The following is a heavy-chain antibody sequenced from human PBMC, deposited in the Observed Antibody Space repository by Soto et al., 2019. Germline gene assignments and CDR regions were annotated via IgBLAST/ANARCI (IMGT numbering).Heavy chain of an antibody. CDR3: AHSLVTVVTPVGYFDY. J-gene: IGHJ4*02. D-gene: IGHD2-21*02. V-gene: IGHV2-5*01. Sequence: QITLKESGPTLVKPTQTLTLTCTFSGFSLSTSGVGVGWIRQPPGKALEWLALIYWNDDKRYSPSLKSRLTITKDTSKNQVVLTMTNMHPVDTATYYCAHSLVTVVTPVGYFDYWGQGTLVTVSS. CDR1: GFSLSTSGVG. CDR2: IYWNDDK.